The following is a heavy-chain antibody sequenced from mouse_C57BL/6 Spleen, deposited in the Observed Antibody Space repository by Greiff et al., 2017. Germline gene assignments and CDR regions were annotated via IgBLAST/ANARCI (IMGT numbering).Heavy chain of an antibody. CDR3: AKAITTEDYAMDY. D-gene: IGHD1-2*01. CDR2: IWRGGST. Sequence: VQLQQSGPGLVQPSQSLSITCTVSGFSLTSYGVHWVRQSPGKGLEWLGVIWRGGSTDYNAAFMSRLSITKDNSKVQVFFKMNSLQADDTAIYYCAKAITTEDYAMDYWGQGTSVTVSS. V-gene: IGHV2-5*01. CDR1: GFSLTSYG. J-gene: IGHJ4*01.